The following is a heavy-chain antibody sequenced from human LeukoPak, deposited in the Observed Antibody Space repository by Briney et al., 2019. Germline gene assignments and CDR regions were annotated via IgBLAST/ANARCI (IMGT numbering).Heavy chain of an antibody. J-gene: IGHJ4*02. CDR2: MKGDGSHI. CDR3: ARDGGSAWLFRY. V-gene: IGHV3-7*01. CDR1: GSTFGNFW. D-gene: IGHD6-19*01. Sequence: GGSLRLSCAASGSTFGNFWMSWVRQAPGRGLQWVASMKGDGSHIYYVDSVKGRFTISRDNARNSLYLQMNSLRAEDTAVYYCARDGGSAWLFRYWGQGTLVTVSS.